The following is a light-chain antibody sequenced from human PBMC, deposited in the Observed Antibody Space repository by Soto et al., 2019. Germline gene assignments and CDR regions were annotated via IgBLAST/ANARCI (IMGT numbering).Light chain of an antibody. CDR3: SSYTSSSTLVV. CDR1: SSDVGGYNY. V-gene: IGLV2-14*01. CDR2: DVS. J-gene: IGLJ2*01. Sequence: QSVLTQPASVSGSPGQSITISCTGTSSDVGGYNYVSWYQQHPGTVPKLMIYDVSNRPSGVSNRFSGSKSGNTASLTISGLQAEDEADYYCSSYTSSSTLVVFGGGTKLTVL.